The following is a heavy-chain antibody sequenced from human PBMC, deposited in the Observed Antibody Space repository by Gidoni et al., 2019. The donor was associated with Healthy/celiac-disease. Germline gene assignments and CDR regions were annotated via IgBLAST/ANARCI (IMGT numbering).Heavy chain of an antibody. D-gene: IGHD6-19*01. CDR1: GGPISSRNG. V-gene: IGHV4-4*02. CDR2: IYHSGST. Sequence: QVQLHESGPGLVKPSGTLSLTWAVSGGPISSRNGWCGVRQPPGKGLEWIGEIYHSGSTNYSPSLESRVTISVDKSKNQFSLKLSSVTAADTAVYYCAGRRYSSGWWDAFDIWGQGTMVTVSS. CDR3: AGRRYSSGWWDAFDI. J-gene: IGHJ3*02.